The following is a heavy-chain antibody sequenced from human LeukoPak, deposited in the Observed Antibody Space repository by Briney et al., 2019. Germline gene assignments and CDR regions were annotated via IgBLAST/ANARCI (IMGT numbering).Heavy chain of an antibody. V-gene: IGHV3-21*01. D-gene: IGHD3-10*01. J-gene: IGHJ5*02. CDR1: GFTFSSYS. CDR3: ARERWFGKSTPNWFDP. Sequence: PGGSLRLSCAASGFTFSSYSMNWVRQAPGKGLEWVSSISSSSSYIYYADSVKGRFTISRDNAKNSLYLQMNSLRAEDTAVYYCARERWFGKSTPNWFDPWGQGTLVTVSS. CDR2: ISSSSSYI.